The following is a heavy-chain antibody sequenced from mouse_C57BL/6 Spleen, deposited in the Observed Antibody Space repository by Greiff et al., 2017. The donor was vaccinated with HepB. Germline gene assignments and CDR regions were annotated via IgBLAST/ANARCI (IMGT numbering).Heavy chain of an antibody. CDR3: ARDPLYYDYDGFAY. CDR2: IYPGSGST. J-gene: IGHJ3*01. CDR1: GYTFTSYW. V-gene: IGHV1-55*01. D-gene: IGHD2-4*01. Sequence: QVQLQQPGAELVKPGASVKMSCKASGYTFTSYWITWVKQRPGQGLEWIGDIYPGSGSTNYNEKFKSKATPTVDTSSSTAYMQLSSLTSEDSAVYYCARDPLYYDYDGFAYWGQGTLVTVSA.